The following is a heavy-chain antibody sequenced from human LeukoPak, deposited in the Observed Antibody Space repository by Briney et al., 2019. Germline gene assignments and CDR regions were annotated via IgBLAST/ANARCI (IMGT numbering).Heavy chain of an antibody. CDR2: IKQDGSEK. V-gene: IGHV3-7*01. CDR3: ARERGIAVAGTWGHTPPNVFDP. Sequence: PGGSLRLSCAASGFTFSSYWMSWVRQAPGKGLEWVANIKQDGSEKYYVDSVEGRFTISRDNAKNSLYLQMNSLRAEDTAVYYCARERGIAVAGTWGHTPPNVFDPCGQGTLVTVSS. D-gene: IGHD6-19*01. J-gene: IGHJ5*02. CDR1: GFTFSSYW.